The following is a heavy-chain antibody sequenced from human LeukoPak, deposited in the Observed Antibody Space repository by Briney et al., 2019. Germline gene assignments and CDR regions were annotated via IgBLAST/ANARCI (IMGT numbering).Heavy chain of an antibody. Sequence: ASVKVSCKASGYTFTSYDINWVRQVTGQGLEWMGWMNPKSGNTGYAQKFQGRVAITRNTSISTAYMEVSSLRYEDTAVYYCARRAVDNSYYYYMDVWGKGTTVTVSS. CDR3: ARRAVDNSYYYYMDV. V-gene: IGHV1-8*03. D-gene: IGHD6-19*01. CDR1: GYTFTSYD. J-gene: IGHJ6*03. CDR2: MNPKSGNT.